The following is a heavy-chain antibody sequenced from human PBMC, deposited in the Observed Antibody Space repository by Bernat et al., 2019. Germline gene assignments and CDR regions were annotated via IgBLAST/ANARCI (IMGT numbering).Heavy chain of an antibody. CDR3: AREESGYSYGYGY. V-gene: IGHV3-33*01. D-gene: IGHD5-18*01. CDR1: GFTFSSYG. Sequence: QVQLVESGGGVVQPGRSLRLSCAASGFTFSSYGMHWVRQAPGKGLEWVAVIWYDGSNKYYADSVKGRFTISRDNCKNTLYLQMNSLRAEDTAVYYCAREESGYSYGYGYWGQGTLVTVSS. J-gene: IGHJ4*02. CDR2: IWYDGSNK.